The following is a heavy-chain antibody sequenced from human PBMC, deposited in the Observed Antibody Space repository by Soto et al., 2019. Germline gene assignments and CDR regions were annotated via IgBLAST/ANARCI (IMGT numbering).Heavy chain of an antibody. V-gene: IGHV4-59*08. CDR3: ARPDNYFFYMDV. CDR1: GGSISSHY. Sequence: QVQPQESGPGLVKPSETLSLTCNVSGGSISSHYWSWIRQPPGKGLEWIGYIYYTGSTNYNPSLKSRVSISVDTSNNQFPLRLRSVTAADTAVYYCARPDNYFFYMDVWGKGTTVTVSS. CDR2: IYYTGST. J-gene: IGHJ6*03.